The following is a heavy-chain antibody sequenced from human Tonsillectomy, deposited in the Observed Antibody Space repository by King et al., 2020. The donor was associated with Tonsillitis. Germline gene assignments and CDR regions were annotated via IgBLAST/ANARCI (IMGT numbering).Heavy chain of an antibody. D-gene: IGHD3-10*01. V-gene: IGHV3-30-3*01. Sequence: VQLVESGGGVVQPGRSLRLSCAASGFTFSTYAMHWVRQAPGKGLEWVAVISYDGSNKYYADSVKGRFTISRDNSKNTLYLQMNSLRAEDTAIYYCARDMGSRQGHPKYDFDYWGQGTLVTVSS. CDR2: ISYDGSNK. J-gene: IGHJ4*02. CDR1: GFTFSTYA. CDR3: ARDMGSRQGHPKYDFDY.